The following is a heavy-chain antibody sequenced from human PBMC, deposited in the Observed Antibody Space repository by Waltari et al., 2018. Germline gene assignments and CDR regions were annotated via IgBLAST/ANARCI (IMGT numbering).Heavy chain of an antibody. CDR1: GGSISSYS. J-gene: IGHJ4*02. CDR3: ARAPLANWAVDY. V-gene: IGHV4-59*01. Sequence: QVQLQASGPGLVKPSETLSLTCTVSGGSISSYSWSWIRQPPGKGLEWIGYIYYSGSTNYNPSLKSRVTISVDTSKNQFSLKLSSVTAADTAVYYCARAPLANWAVDYWGQGTLVTVSS. D-gene: IGHD7-27*01. CDR2: IYYSGST.